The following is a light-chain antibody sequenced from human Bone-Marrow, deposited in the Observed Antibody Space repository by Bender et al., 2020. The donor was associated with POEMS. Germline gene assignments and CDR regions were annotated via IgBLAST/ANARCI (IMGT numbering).Light chain of an antibody. CDR1: SSDVGSYNF. J-gene: IGLJ2*01. CDR3: QAWDTSADVV. V-gene: IGLV2-14*02. CDR2: EDT. Sequence: QSALTQPSSVSGSPGQSITISCTGTSSDVGSYNFVSWYQQNPGKAPKIMIYEDTKRPSGVSNRFSGSNSGNTATLTISGTQAMDEADYYCQAWDTSADVVFGGGTKVTVL.